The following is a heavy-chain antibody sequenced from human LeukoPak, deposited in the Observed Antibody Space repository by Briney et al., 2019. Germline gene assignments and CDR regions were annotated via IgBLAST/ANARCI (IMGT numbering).Heavy chain of an antibody. J-gene: IGHJ4*02. V-gene: IGHV5-51*01. D-gene: IGHD3-22*01. CDR3: ARLVGDRSGYTPGFDY. Sequence: GESLKISCKGSGYSFSNYWIGWVRQMPGKGLEWMGIIYPGDSDTRYSPSFQGQVTISADKSISTAYLQWSSLKASDTAMYYCARLVGDRSGYTPGFDYWGQGTLVTVSS. CDR1: GYSFSNYW. CDR2: IYPGDSDT.